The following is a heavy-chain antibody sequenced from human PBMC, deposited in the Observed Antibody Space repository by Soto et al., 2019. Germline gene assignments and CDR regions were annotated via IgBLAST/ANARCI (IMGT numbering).Heavy chain of an antibody. D-gene: IGHD1-1*01. CDR2: VNRDGTAT. CDR1: GFSLATYW. J-gene: IGHJ4*02. CDR3: ARGTTTAGDY. V-gene: IGHV3-74*01. Sequence: GGSLRLSCAASGFSLATYWMHWVRQAPGKGLVWISSVNRDGTATYYADSVKGRLTISRDNAKNSLFLQMNSLRAEDTAVYYCARGTTTAGDYWGQGTLVTVSS.